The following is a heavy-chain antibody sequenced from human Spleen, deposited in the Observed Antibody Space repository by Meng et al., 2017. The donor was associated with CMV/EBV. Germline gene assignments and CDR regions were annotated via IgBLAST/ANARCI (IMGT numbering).Heavy chain of an antibody. J-gene: IGHJ4*02. Sequence: ASVKVSCKASGYIFTGYYMHWVRQAPGQGLEWMGWINPNSGDTTYAQKFQGRVIMTRDTSISTAYVEVSRLTSDDTAVYHCARGGYSTSWYPDYFDFWGQGTLVTVSS. CDR3: ARGGYSTSWYPDYFDF. V-gene: IGHV1-2*02. CDR1: GYIFTGYY. D-gene: IGHD6-13*01. CDR2: INPNSGDT.